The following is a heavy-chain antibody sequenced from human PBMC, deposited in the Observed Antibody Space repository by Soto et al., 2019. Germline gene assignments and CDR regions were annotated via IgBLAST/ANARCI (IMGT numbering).Heavy chain of an antibody. CDR2: IYFTGRT. Sequence: PSETLSLTCTVSGGSISSSDHYWGWIRQPPGKGLEWIGSIYFTGRTNYTQSLKRRVTFSVDTSKNQFSLKLTSVAAADTAVYYCAKHEGSNPYYYGVDVWGQGTTVT. J-gene: IGHJ6*02. CDR3: AKHEGSNPYYYGVDV. CDR1: GGSISSSDHY. V-gene: IGHV4-39*01. D-gene: IGHD6-13*01.